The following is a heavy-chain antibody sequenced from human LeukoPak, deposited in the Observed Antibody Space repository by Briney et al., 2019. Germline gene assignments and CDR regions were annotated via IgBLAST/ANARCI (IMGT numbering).Heavy chain of an antibody. CDR2: ISTSGGSI. J-gene: IGHJ4*02. D-gene: IGHD3-10*01. CDR3: ARGSDFDY. CDR1: GFTFSSYE. V-gene: IGHV3-48*03. Sequence: PGGSLRLSCAASGFTFSSYEMNWVRQAPGKGLEWVSYISTSGGSIYYADSVKGRFTISRDNAKNSLYLQMNSLRAEDTAVYYCARGSDFDYWGQGTLVTVSS.